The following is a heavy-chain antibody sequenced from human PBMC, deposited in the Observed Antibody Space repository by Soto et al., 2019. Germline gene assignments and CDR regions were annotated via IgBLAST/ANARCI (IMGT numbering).Heavy chain of an antibody. J-gene: IGHJ6*04. V-gene: IGHV4-39*01. CDR3: ERHSRGNSCRAG. CDR2: IYYSGSA. D-gene: IGHD6-25*01. Sequence: SETLSLTCTVSGASISSSSYYWGWIRQPPGKGLEWIGSIYYSGSAYYNPSLKSRVTMSVDTSKNQLSLKLRSVTAADTAVYDCERHSRGNSCRAGWGKGTTVTVSS. CDR1: GASISSSSYY.